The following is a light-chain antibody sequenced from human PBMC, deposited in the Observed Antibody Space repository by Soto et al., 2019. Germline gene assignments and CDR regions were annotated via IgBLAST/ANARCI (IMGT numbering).Light chain of an antibody. CDR1: QGISSY. CDR3: QQLNTYLIT. Sequence: AIRMTQSPSSLSASTGDRVTITCQASQGISSYLAWYQQKPGKAPKLLIYAASTLQSGVPSRFSGSGSGTDFTLTISCLQSKDFATYYCQQLNTYLITFGQGTRLEIK. CDR2: AAS. J-gene: IGKJ5*01. V-gene: IGKV1-8*01.